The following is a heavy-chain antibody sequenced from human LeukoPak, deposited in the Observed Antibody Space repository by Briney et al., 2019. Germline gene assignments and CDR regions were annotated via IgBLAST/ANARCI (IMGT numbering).Heavy chain of an antibody. CDR1: GYTFSTYG. CDR3: AREQAAAGLPWAFDI. Sequence: VASVRVSCKASGYTFSTYGINWVRQAPGQGLEWMGGISAYNGNTNYAQKFQGRVTMTTDTSTSTAYMELRSLGFDDTAVYYCAREQAAAGLPWAFDIWGQGTMVTVSS. J-gene: IGHJ3*02. CDR2: ISAYNGNT. D-gene: IGHD6-13*01. V-gene: IGHV1-18*01.